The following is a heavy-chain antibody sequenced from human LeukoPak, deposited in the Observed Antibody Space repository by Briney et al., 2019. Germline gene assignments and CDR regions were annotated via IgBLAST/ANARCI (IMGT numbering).Heavy chain of an antibody. CDR3: ARVARCTSCFDVDY. V-gene: IGHV4-38-2*02. Sequence: SETLSLTCTASGYSITSAYYWGWIRQPPGKGLEWIGSFFLKGSAYYNPSLKSRVTMSVDTSKNQFSLTLSSVTAADTAVYYCARVARCTSCFDVDYWGQGTLVTVSS. D-gene: IGHD2-2*01. J-gene: IGHJ4*02. CDR2: FFLKGSA. CDR1: GYSITSAYY.